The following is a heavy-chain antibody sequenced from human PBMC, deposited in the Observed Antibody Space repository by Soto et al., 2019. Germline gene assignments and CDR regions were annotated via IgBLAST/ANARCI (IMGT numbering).Heavy chain of an antibody. D-gene: IGHD4-4*01. CDR1: GFAFTNYG. V-gene: IGHV3-30*03. Sequence: QVQVVESGGGVVQPGTSLRLSCAASGFAFTNYGFHWVRQAPGKGLEGVANISNDGTKKFYADSVKGRFTISRDNSETTVYLHLTSLRPDDTALFYCARDVAMPTGLGLGYWGQGTLVTVSS. CDR2: ISNDGTKK. J-gene: IGHJ4*02. CDR3: ARDVAMPTGLGLGY.